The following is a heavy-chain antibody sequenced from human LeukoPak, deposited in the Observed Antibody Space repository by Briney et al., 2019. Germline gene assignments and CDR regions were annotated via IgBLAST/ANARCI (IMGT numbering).Heavy chain of an antibody. D-gene: IGHD6-13*01. V-gene: IGHV4-59*08. CDR2: IYYSGTT. CDR1: GCSISSYY. Sequence: SETLSLTCTVSGCSISSYYWSWIRQPPGKGLEWIGYIYYSGTTNYNPSLKSRVTISVATSKNQFSLKLSSVTAADTAVYYCARQGIAAAIDYWGQGTLVTVSS. J-gene: IGHJ4*02. CDR3: ARQGIAAAIDY.